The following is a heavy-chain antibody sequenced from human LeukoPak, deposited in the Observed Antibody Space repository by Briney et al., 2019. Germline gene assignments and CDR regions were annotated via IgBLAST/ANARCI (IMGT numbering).Heavy chain of an antibody. CDR2: IYASGST. CDR3: ARDPMTHFFDY. Sequence: SETLSLTCNVSGGSISGYYWHLIRQPAGKGLEWIGRIYASGSTNYNPSLGSRVTMSLDTSKNYFSLKLNSVTAADTAVYFCARDPMTHFFDYWGQGTLVTVSP. J-gene: IGHJ4*02. CDR1: GGSISGYY. V-gene: IGHV4-4*07. D-gene: IGHD2-21*02.